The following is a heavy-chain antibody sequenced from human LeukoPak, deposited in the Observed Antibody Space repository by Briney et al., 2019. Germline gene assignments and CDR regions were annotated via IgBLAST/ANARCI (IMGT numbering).Heavy chain of an antibody. CDR1: GFTFSSYS. CDR2: ISSSSYI. V-gene: IGHV3-21*01. J-gene: IGHJ4*02. CDR3: ARGPKNCSGGSCYLPFDY. Sequence: PGGSLRLSCAASGFTFSSYSMNWVRQAPGKGLEWVSSISSSSYIYYADSVKGRFTISRDNAKNSLYLQMNSLRAEDTAVYYCARGPKNCSGGSCYLPFDYWGQGTLVTVSS. D-gene: IGHD2-15*01.